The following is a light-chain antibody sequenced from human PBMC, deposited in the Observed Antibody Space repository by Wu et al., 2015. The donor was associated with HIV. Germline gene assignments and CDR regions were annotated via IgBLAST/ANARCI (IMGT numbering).Light chain of an antibody. J-gene: IGKJ4*01. Sequence: EIILTQSPGTLSLSPGERATLSCRASQSVTSTYLAWYQQKPGQAPRLLIYGASSRATGIPDRFSGSGSGTDFTLTISRLESEDFAVYYCQQYGGSPPPLTFGGGTKVEIK. CDR2: GAS. CDR1: QSVTSTY. V-gene: IGKV3-20*01. CDR3: QQYGGSPPPLT.